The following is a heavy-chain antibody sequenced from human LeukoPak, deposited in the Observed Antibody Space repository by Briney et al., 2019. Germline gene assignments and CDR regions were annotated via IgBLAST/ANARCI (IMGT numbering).Heavy chain of an antibody. CDR2: ISGSGGST. V-gene: IGHV3-23*01. Sequence: GGSLRLSCAASGFTFSSYAMSWVRQAPGKGLEWVSAISGSGGSTYYADSVKGRFTISRDNSKSTLFLQMNSLRAEGTAVYYCAKVRYMNSWYREIDYWGQGTLVTVSS. CDR3: AKVRYMNSWYREIDY. J-gene: IGHJ4*02. CDR1: GFTFSSYA. D-gene: IGHD6-13*01.